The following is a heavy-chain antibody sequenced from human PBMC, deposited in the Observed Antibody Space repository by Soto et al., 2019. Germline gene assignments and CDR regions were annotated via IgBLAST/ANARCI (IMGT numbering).Heavy chain of an antibody. CDR2: ISSSSSTI. CDR3: ARVDWQQLAYYYYYYMDV. D-gene: IGHD6-13*01. J-gene: IGHJ6*03. Sequence: GGSLRLSCAASGFTFSSYSMNWVRQAPGKGLEWVSYISSSSSTIYYADSVKGRFTISRDNAKNSLYLQMNSLRAEDTAVYYCARVDWQQLAYYYYYYMDVWGKGTTVTVSS. CDR1: GFTFSSYS. V-gene: IGHV3-48*01.